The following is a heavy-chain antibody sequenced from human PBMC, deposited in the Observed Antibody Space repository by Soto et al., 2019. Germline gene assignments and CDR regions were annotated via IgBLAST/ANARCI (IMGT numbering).Heavy chain of an antibody. D-gene: IGHD2-15*01. CDR3: AKGRDSTLLRWQYFDX. CDR2: ISYEGRNK. V-gene: IGHV3-30*18. CDR1: GLTFSLYG. Sequence: GGSLRLSCAVSGLTFSLYGMHWVRQAPGKGLEWVSFISYEGRNKYYADSVKGRFTISRDNSKNTLSLQLDSLRPEDTAVYYCAKGRDSTLLRWQYFDXWGQGTQVTVSX. J-gene: IGHJ4*02.